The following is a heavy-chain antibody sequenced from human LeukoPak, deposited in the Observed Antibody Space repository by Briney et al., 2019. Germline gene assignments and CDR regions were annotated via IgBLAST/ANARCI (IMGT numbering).Heavy chain of an antibody. CDR1: GFTVITND. CDR2: LYSDGNT. D-gene: IGHD1-14*01. Sequence: GGSLRLSCAASGFTVITNDMAWVRQAPGKALEWVSVLYSDGNTKYADSVQGRFTISRDNSKNTLYLEMNSLSPDDTAVYYCARGVEPLAANTLAYWGQGTLVTVSS. J-gene: IGHJ4*02. CDR3: ARGVEPLAANTLAY. V-gene: IGHV3-53*01.